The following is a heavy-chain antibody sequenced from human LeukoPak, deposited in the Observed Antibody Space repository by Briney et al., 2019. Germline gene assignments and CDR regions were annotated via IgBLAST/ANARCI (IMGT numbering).Heavy chain of an antibody. J-gene: IGHJ4*02. CDR3: ARDKAAADRSLDY. Sequence: SETLSLTCTVSGGSISSNSYYWGWIRQPPGKGLEWIGSIYHSGSTYYNPSLKSRVTVSVDTSTNQFSLKLSSVTAADTALYYCARDKAAADRSLDYWGQGTLVTISS. CDR2: IYHSGST. D-gene: IGHD6-13*01. V-gene: IGHV4-39*07. CDR1: GGSISSNSYY.